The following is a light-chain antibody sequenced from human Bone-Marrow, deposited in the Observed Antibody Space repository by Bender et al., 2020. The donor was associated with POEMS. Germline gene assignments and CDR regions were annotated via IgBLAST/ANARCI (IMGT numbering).Light chain of an antibody. CDR1: ALPRRH. CDR3: QVWDNSREQWV. J-gene: IGLJ2*01. Sequence: SYELTQPPSVSVSQGQTASITCSGEALPRRHAYWYQHRAGQAPVVVVYDDSDRPPVIPERFSGSNSGSTATLTITRVESGDEADYYCQVWDNSREQWVFGGGTKLTVL. V-gene: IGLV3-21*02. CDR2: DDS.